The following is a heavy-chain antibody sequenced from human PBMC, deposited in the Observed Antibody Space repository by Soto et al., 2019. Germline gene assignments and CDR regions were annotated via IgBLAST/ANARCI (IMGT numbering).Heavy chain of an antibody. V-gene: IGHV4-4*02. D-gene: IGHD3-10*02. CDR1: GGSISSSNW. CDR3: ASVRGGYYYAMDV. Sequence: QVQLQESGPGLVKPSGTLSLTCAVSGGSISSSNWWSWVRQPPGKGLEWIGEIYHSGSTNYNPSLKSRAPLSVDKXKNQFSLKLSSVTAADTAVYYCASVRGGYYYAMDVWGQGTTVTVSS. J-gene: IGHJ6*02. CDR2: IYHSGST.